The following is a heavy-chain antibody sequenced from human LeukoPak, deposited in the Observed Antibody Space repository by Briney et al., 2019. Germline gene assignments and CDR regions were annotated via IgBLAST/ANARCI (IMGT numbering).Heavy chain of an antibody. V-gene: IGHV4-59*08. CDR3: ARRIAVAAGKPLHFDY. J-gene: IGHJ4*02. CDR1: GGSISSYY. CDR2: IYYSGST. Sequence: PSETLSLTCTVSGGSISSYYWSWIRQPPGKGLEWIGYIYYSGSTNYNPSLKSRVTISVDTSKNQFSLKLSSVTAADTAVYYCARRIAVAAGKPLHFDYWGQGTLVTVSS. D-gene: IGHD6-19*01.